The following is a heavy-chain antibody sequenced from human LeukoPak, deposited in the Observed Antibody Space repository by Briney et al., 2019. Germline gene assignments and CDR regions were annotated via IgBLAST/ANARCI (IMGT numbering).Heavy chain of an antibody. CDR3: ARDLWDYGDYVNYYYYYMDV. CDR2: INPNSGGT. D-gene: IGHD4-17*01. J-gene: IGHJ6*03. V-gene: IGHV1-2*02. Sequence: ASVKVSCKASGYTFTDYYLHWLRQAPGQGLEWMGWINPNSGGTNYAQKFQGRVTMTRDTSISTAYMELSRLRSDDTAVYYCARDLWDYGDYVNYYYYYMDVWGKGTTVTVSS. CDR1: GYTFTDYY.